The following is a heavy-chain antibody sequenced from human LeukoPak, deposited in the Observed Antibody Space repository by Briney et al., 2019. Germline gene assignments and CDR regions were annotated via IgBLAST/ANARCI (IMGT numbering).Heavy chain of an antibody. CDR2: ISGDGGST. CDR1: GFTFDDYA. CDR3: AKDMSWGPMVRGVSY. J-gene: IGHJ4*02. V-gene: IGHV3-43*02. Sequence: GGSLRLSCAASGFTFDDYAMHWVRQAPGKGLEWVSLISGDGGSTYYADSVKGRFTISRDNSKNSLYLQMNSLRTEDTALYYCAKDMSWGPMVRGVSYWGQGTLVTVSS. D-gene: IGHD3-10*01.